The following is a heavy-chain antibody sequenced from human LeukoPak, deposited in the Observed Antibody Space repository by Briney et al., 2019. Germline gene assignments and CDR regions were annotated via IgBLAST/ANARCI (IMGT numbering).Heavy chain of an antibody. CDR3: AREPERYFDL. D-gene: IGHD1-14*01. V-gene: IGHV4-30-2*01. Sequence: SETLSLTCTVSGGSISSGGYYWSWIRQPPGKGLEWIGYIYHSGSTYYNPSLKSRVTISVDRSKNQFSLKLSSVTAADTAVYYCAREPERYFDLWGRGTLVTVSS. CDR2: IYHSGST. CDR1: GGSISSGGYY. J-gene: IGHJ2*01.